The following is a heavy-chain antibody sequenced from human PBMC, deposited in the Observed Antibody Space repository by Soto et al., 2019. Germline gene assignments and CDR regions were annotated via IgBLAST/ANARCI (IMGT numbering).Heavy chain of an antibody. CDR2: INHSGST. CDR1: GGSFNGYY. D-gene: IGHD6-13*01. J-gene: IGHJ4*02. Sequence: SETLSLTCAVYGGSFNGYYWSWIRQPPGKGLEWIGEINHSGSTNYNPSLKSRVTISVDTSKNQFSLKLSSVTAADTAVYYCARGPAHLDIAAAGTKNYAKPFDYWGQGTLVTVSS. V-gene: IGHV4-34*01. CDR3: ARGPAHLDIAAAGTKNYAKPFDY.